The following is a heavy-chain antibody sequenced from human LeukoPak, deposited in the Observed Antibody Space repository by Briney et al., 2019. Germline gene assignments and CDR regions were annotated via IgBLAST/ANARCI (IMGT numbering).Heavy chain of an antibody. Sequence: GGSLRLSCAASGLTLSDWCMSWIRQAPGKGLEWISYISNTGSAVRYANSVKGRFTMSRDNAKNSMYLEMNSLRAEDTAVYYCAREGNAFDIWGQGTMVTVSS. CDR2: ISNTGSAV. J-gene: IGHJ3*02. D-gene: IGHD3-10*01. CDR1: GLTLSDWC. V-gene: IGHV3-11*01. CDR3: AREGNAFDI.